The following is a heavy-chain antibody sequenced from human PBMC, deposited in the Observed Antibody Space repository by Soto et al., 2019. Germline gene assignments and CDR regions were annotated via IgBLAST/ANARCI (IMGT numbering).Heavy chain of an antibody. CDR1: GDSVSSNGAA. V-gene: IGHV6-1*01. CDR3: ARDWRYSSGWEFDY. Sequence: SPTLSLPCAISGDSVSSNGAAWNWIRQSPSRGLEWLGRTYYRSKWYNDDAVSVKSRITINPDTSKNQFSLQLNSVTPEDTAVSYCARDWRYSSGWEFDYWGQGTLVTVCS. CDR2: TYYRSKWYN. J-gene: IGHJ4*02. D-gene: IGHD6-19*01.